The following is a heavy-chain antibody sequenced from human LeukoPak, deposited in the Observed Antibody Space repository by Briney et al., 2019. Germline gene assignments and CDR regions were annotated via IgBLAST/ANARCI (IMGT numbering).Heavy chain of an antibody. Sequence: GGSLRLSCAASGFAFSSSWMTWVRQAPGKGLEWVAHIKEDGNEEYYVDSVKGRFTISRDNAKNSLYLQMNSLRAEDTAVFYCARWNNDWEFDYWGQGTLVSVSS. CDR2: IKEDGNEE. CDR3: ARWNNDWEFDY. CDR1: GFAFSSSW. J-gene: IGHJ4*02. D-gene: IGHD1/OR15-1a*01. V-gene: IGHV3-7*05.